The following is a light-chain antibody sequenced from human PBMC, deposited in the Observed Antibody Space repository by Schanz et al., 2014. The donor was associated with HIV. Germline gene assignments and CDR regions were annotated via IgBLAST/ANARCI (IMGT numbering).Light chain of an antibody. CDR3: QSYDSSLSGSV. CDR2: SNN. CDR1: RSNIGRNT. J-gene: IGLJ3*02. V-gene: IGLV1-44*01. Sequence: QSVLTQPPSASGTPGQRVTISCSGSRSNIGRNTVNWYQQLPRTAPKLLIYSNNQRPSGVPDRFSGSKSGTSASLAITGLQTEDDADYFCQSYDSSLSGSVFGGGTKLTVL.